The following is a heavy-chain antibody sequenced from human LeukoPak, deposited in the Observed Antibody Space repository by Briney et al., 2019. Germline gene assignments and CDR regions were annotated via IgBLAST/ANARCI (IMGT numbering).Heavy chain of an antibody. CDR2: IKQDGRER. J-gene: IGHJ4*02. CDR1: GFTFRSFW. CDR3: ARHSSSWEFDQ. Sequence: GGSLRLSCAASGFTFRSFWMSWVRQAPGKGLEWVANIKQDGRERYYVDSAKGRFTISRDNAKNSLYLQMNSLRAEDTAAYYCARHSSSWEFDQWGQGTLVIVSS. D-gene: IGHD6-13*01. V-gene: IGHV3-7*04.